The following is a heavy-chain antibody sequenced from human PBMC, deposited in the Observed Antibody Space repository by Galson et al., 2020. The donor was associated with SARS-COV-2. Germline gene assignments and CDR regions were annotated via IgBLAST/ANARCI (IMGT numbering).Heavy chain of an antibody. V-gene: IGHV4-4*07. D-gene: IGHD2-15*01. CDR1: GGSISGYY. J-gene: IGHJ2*01. CDR2: IHSAGST. CDR3: ARGYCSGGYCLGHWYSDL. Sequence: SETLSLTCTVSGGSISGYYWSWIRQPAGKGLEWIGRIHSAGSTKYNPSLEGRLTMSVDTSKNQFSLRLTSVTAADTAVYYCARGYCSGGYCLGHWYSDLWGRGTLVTVSS.